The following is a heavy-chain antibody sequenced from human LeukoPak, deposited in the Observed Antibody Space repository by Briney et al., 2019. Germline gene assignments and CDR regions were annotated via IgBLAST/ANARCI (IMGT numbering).Heavy chain of an antibody. D-gene: IGHD6-19*01. Sequence: PGGSLRLSCAASGFTLSSYSMNWVRQAPGKGLEWVSSISSSSSYIYYADSVKGRFTISRDNAKNSLYLQMNSLRAEDTAVYYCAGIAVAGSLFDYWGQGTLVTVSS. CDR3: AGIAVAGSLFDY. CDR2: ISSSSSYI. J-gene: IGHJ4*02. V-gene: IGHV3-21*01. CDR1: GFTLSSYS.